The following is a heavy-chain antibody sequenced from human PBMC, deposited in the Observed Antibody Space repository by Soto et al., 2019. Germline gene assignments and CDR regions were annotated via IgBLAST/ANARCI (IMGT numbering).Heavy chain of an antibody. CDR3: ARGVHSFAYALDI. CDR2: LYSATST. V-gene: IGHV3-53*01. CDR1: GLTVSSNS. D-gene: IGHD5-18*01. J-gene: IGHJ3*02. Sequence: EVQLVESGGGLIQPGGSLGLSGAAFGLTVSSNSRTWVGQAPGKGLEWVSVLYSATSTYYADSVKGRFTISRDNSRNTLYLQMNSLRAEDTAVYYCARGVHSFAYALDIWGQGTMVTVSS.